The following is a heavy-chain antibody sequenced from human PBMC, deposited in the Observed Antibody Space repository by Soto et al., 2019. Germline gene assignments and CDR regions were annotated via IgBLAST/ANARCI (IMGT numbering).Heavy chain of an antibody. Sequence: QVQLQESGPGLVKPSETLSLTCTVSGGSISSYYWSWIRQPPGKGLEWIGYIYYSGSTNYNPSLKSRVTISVDTPKNQCALKLSSVTAADTAVYYCARRSRTVAGTFDYWGQGTLVTVSS. CDR3: ARRSRTVAGTFDY. CDR2: IYYSGST. J-gene: IGHJ4*02. D-gene: IGHD6-19*01. CDR1: GGSISSYY. V-gene: IGHV4-59*08.